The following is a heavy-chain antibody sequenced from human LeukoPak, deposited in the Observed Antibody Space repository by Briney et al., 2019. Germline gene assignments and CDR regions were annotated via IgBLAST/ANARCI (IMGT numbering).Heavy chain of an antibody. J-gene: IGHJ5*02. V-gene: IGHV1-69*05. CDR2: IIPIFGTA. Sequence: SSVTVSCQASGGTFSSYAISWVRQPPGQGLEWMGGIIPIFGTANYAQKLQGRGTLTTDEYTSTAYMELSNLRSEHTDVDDCARERTPAKYDDLWSGYYSNWFDPWGQGTLVTVSS. D-gene: IGHD3-3*01. CDR3: ARERTPAKYDDLWSGYYSNWFDP. CDR1: GGTFSSYA.